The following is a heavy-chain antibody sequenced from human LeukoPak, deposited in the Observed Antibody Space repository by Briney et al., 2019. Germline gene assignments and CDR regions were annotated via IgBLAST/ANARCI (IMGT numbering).Heavy chain of an antibody. Sequence: PGGSLRLSCAASGFTFSNAWMNWVRQAPGKGLEWVSSISSSSSYIYYADSVKGRFTISRDNAKNSLYLQMNSLRAEDTAVYYCASAQGRDGYNYDYWGQGTLVTVSS. CDR1: GFTFSNAW. CDR3: ASAQGRDGYNYDY. J-gene: IGHJ4*02. CDR2: ISSSSSYI. V-gene: IGHV3-21*01. D-gene: IGHD5-24*01.